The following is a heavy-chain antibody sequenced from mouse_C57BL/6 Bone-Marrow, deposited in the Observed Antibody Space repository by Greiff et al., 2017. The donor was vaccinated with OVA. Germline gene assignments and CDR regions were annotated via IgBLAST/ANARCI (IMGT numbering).Heavy chain of an antibody. CDR2: ILPGSGST. CDR3: ARLSFYYGDSY. D-gene: IGHD2-13*01. Sequence: QVQLQQSGAELMKPGASVKLSCKASGYTFTGYWIEWVKQRPGHGLEWIGEILPGSGSTNYNEKFKGKATFTAVQSSNTAYMQLSSLTTKDSAIDYCARLSFYYGDSYWGQGTTLTVSS. V-gene: IGHV1-9*01. CDR1: GYTFTGYW. J-gene: IGHJ2*01.